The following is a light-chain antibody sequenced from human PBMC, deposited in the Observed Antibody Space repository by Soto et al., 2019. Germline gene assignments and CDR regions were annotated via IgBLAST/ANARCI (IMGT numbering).Light chain of an antibody. V-gene: IGKV1-9*01. CDR3: QHLNDYPPFT. J-gene: IGKJ3*01. CDR1: QDIKTY. Sequence: IQLTQSPSSLSASVGDRVSITCRASQDIKTYLAWYQQKEGKAPKLLISGTFTLQSGVPSRFNGSGSGTDFTLTISRLQPEDFATYYCQHLNDYPPFTFGPGTKVDLE. CDR2: GTF.